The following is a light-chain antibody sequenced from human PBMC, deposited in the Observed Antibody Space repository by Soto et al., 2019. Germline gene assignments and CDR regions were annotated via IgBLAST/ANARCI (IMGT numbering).Light chain of an antibody. CDR2: AAS. V-gene: IGKV1-9*01. Sequence: DTQVTQSPSFLSASVGDRVTITCRASQDTSRSLGWYQQKPGKAPKLLIYAASTLHSGVPSRFSGSGSGTEFTLTISSLQPEDFATYYCQHYNSYSEAFGQGTKVDI. CDR3: QHYNSYSEA. J-gene: IGKJ1*01. CDR1: QDTSRS.